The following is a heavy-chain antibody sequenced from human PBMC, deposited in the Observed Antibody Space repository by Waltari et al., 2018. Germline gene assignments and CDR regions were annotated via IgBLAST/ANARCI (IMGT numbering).Heavy chain of an antibody. CDR2: ISGSGGST. D-gene: IGHD2-15*01. CDR3: AKSVAPDWYFDL. V-gene: IGHV3-23*01. Sequence: EVQLLESGGGLVQPGGSLRLSCAASGFTFSSYAMRGVRQAPGKGLEWVSAISGSGGSTYYADSVKGRFTISRDNSKNTLYLQMNSLRAEDTAVYYCAKSVAPDWYFDLWGRGTLVTVSS. J-gene: IGHJ2*01. CDR1: GFTFSSYA.